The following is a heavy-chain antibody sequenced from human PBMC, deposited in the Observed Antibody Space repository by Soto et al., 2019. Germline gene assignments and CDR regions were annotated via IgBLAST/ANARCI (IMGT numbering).Heavy chain of an antibody. D-gene: IGHD3-16*01. CDR3: ARGRASNRGEWLDP. Sequence: SQTLSLTCAISGGSLSSTSAAWSWIRRSPSRGLEWVGRTYYRSEGYDDYALCVKRRTTVTPDTSKNQVSLQLTSVTLEDTAVYYWARGRASNRGEWLDPWGKGT. V-gene: IGHV6-1*01. J-gene: IGHJ5*02. CDR2: TYYRSEGYD. CDR1: GGSLSSTSAA.